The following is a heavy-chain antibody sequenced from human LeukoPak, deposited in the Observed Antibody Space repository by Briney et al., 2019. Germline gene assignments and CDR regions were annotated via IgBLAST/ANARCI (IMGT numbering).Heavy chain of an antibody. Sequence: GGSLRLSCAASGFTFSSYAMSWVRQAPGKGLECISGFSGSGGSTYYADSVKGRFTISRDNSKNTLYLQMNSLRAEDTAVYSCARGHYGMDVWGKGTTVTVSS. V-gene: IGHV3-23*01. CDR3: ARGHYGMDV. J-gene: IGHJ6*04. CDR1: GFTFSSYA. CDR2: FSGSGGST.